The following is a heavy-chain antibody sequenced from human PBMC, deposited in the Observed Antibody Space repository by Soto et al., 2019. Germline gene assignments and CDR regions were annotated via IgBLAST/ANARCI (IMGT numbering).Heavy chain of an antibody. D-gene: IGHD2-2*01. V-gene: IGHV1-2*04. CDR1: GDTFTSYS. CDR2: INPNSGGT. J-gene: IGHJ6*01. Sequence: ASVKLSCKACGDTFTSYSMHCVRQAPGQGLEWMGWINPNSGGTNYAQKFQGWVTMTRDTSISTAYMELSRLRSDDTAVYYCARGYCSSTSCYSPYYYYYYGMDVWGQGTTVTVSS. CDR3: ARGYCSSTSCYSPYYYYYYGMDV.